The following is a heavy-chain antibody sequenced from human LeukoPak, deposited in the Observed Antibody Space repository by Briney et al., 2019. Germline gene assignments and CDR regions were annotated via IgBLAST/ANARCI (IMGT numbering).Heavy chain of an antibody. D-gene: IGHD3-10*01. CDR2: IKEGGSEE. Sequence: PGGSLRLSCAASGFTFSPYWMSWVRQAPGKGLEWVATIKEGGSEEYYVDSVKGRFTISRDNAKNSLYLQMSSLRAEDTAVYYCARLAPYYGTGIIWGQGTVVTVSS. J-gene: IGHJ3*02. CDR3: ARLAPYYGTGII. CDR1: GFTFSPYW. V-gene: IGHV3-7*01.